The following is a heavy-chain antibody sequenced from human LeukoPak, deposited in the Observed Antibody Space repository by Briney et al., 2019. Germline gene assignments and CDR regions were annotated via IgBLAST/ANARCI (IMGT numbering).Heavy chain of an antibody. J-gene: IGHJ4*02. D-gene: IGHD3-16*02. Sequence: SSETLSLTCTVSGYSISSGYYWGWIRQPPGKGLEWIGSIYHSGSTYYNPSLKSRVTISVDTSKNQFSLKLSSVTAADTAVYYCAREITFGGVIGYWGQGTLVTVSS. CDR3: AREITFGGVIGY. CDR1: GYSISSGYY. V-gene: IGHV4-38-2*02. CDR2: IYHSGST.